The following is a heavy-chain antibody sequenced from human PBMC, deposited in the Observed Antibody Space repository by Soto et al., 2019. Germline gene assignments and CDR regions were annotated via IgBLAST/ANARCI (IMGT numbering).Heavy chain of an antibody. J-gene: IGHJ4*02. Sequence: ASVKVSCKAYGYTFTDYDINWVRQAAGQGLEWMGWMNPNTGNTAYAQKFQGRLTLTRDTSMGTAYMDLSSLTSKDTAVYYCARGFSSYSDFWAQGTLVTVSS. CDR2: MNPNTGNT. D-gene: IGHD6-13*01. CDR1: GYTFTDYD. V-gene: IGHV1-8*01. CDR3: ARGFSSYSDF.